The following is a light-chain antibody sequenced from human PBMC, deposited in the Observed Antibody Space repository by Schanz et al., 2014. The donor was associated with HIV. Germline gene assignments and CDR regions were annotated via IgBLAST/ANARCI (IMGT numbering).Light chain of an antibody. CDR1: ISDVGSYNL. V-gene: IGLV2-23*01. J-gene: IGLJ1*01. Sequence: QSVLTQSASVSGSPRQSITISCTGTISDVGSYNLVSWYQQHPGKAPKLIIYEGSKRPLGVSNRFSGSKSGNTASLTISGLQAEDEADYYCCSYAITTYVFGTGTKLTVL. CDR3: CSYAITTYV. CDR2: EGS.